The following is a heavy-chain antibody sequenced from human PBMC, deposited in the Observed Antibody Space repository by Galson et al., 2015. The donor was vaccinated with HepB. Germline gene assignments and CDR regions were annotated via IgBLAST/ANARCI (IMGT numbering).Heavy chain of an antibody. V-gene: IGHV3-7*03. CDR3: ARRISLVRGIITKPDYYYGMDV. CDR1: GFTFSSYW. D-gene: IGHD3-10*01. J-gene: IGHJ6*02. Sequence: SLRLSCAASGFTFSSYWMNWVRQAPGKGLEWVAHIHQDGSSKYYVDYVKGVFTISRDNAKDSVYLQLDSLRAEDTAVYYCARRISLVRGIITKPDYYYGMDVWGQGTTVTVAS. CDR2: IHQDGSSK.